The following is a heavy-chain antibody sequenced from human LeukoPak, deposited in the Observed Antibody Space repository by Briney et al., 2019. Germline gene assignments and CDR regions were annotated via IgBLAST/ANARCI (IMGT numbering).Heavy chain of an antibody. CDR2: IYYSGST. CDR3: ARGKITMVRGVILYYFDY. CDR1: GGSISSYY. J-gene: IGHJ4*02. Sequence: SETLSLTCTVSGGSISSYYWSWIRQPPGKGLEWIGYIYYSGSTNYNPSLKSRVTISVDTSKNQFSLKLSSVTAADTAVYYCARGKITMVRGVILYYFDYWGQGTLVTVSS. D-gene: IGHD3-10*01. V-gene: IGHV4-59*01.